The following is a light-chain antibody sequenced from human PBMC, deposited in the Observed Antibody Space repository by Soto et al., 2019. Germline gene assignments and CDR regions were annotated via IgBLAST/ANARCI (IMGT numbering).Light chain of an antibody. V-gene: IGKV3-20*01. Sequence: PGERATLSCRASQSVSSGYLAWYQQKPAQAPRLLIYGAFNRAAGIPGRFSGSGSGTDFTLTISRLGPEDFAVYYCQQYGSLSWTFGQGTKVDIK. CDR1: QSVSSGY. CDR3: QQYGSLSWT. J-gene: IGKJ1*01. CDR2: GAF.